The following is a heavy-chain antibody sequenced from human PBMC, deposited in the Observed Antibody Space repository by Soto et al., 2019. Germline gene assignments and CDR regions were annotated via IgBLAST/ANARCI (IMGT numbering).Heavy chain of an antibody. CDR2: IGIGSSTK. Sequence: HPGGSPRLSCAASGFTFRNYGMNWVRQAPGKGLEWVSYIGIGSSTKYYADSVKGRFTISRDNAKNSLYLQMNSLRAEDTAVYYCARDQLYYNDISGRPLNAFDVWGQGTMVTVSS. CDR1: GFTFRNYG. J-gene: IGHJ3*01. CDR3: ARDQLYYNDISGRPLNAFDV. V-gene: IGHV3-48*01. D-gene: IGHD3-22*01.